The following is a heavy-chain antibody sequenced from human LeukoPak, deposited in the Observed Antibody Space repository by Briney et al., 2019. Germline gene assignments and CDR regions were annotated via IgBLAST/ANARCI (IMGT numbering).Heavy chain of an antibody. J-gene: IGHJ4*02. CDR3: ARAIRGLRRIAAAGPRNYYFDY. V-gene: IGHV1-2*02. Sequence: GASVKVSCKASGYTFTGYYMHWVRQAPGQGLEWMGWINPNSGGTNYAQKFQGRVTMTRNTSISTAYMELSSLRSEDTAVYYCARAIRGLRRIAAAGPRNYYFDYWGQGTLVTVSS. CDR1: GYTFTGYY. D-gene: IGHD6-13*01. CDR2: INPNSGGT.